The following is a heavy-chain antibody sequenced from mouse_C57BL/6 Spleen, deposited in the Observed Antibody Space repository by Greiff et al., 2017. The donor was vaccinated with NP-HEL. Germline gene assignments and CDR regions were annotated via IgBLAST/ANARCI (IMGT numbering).Heavy chain of an antibody. CDR1: GYTFTDYN. D-gene: IGHD1-1*01. Sequence: EVKLQESGPELVKPGASVKMSCKASGYTFTDYNMHWVKQSHGKSLAWIGYINPNNGGTSYNQKFKGKATLTVNKSSSTAYMELRSLTSEDSAVYYCARFITTVVDYYFDYWGQGTTLTVSS. CDR3: ARFITTVVDYYFDY. V-gene: IGHV1-22*01. CDR2: INPNNGGT. J-gene: IGHJ2*01.